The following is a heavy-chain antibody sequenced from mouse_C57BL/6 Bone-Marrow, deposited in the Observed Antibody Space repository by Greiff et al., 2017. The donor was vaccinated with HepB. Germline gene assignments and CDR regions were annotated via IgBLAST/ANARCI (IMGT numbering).Heavy chain of an antibody. Sequence: VKLMESGPGLVAPSQSLSITCTVSGFSLTSYAISWVRQPPGKGLEWLGVIWTGGGTNYNSALKSRLSISKDNSKSQVFLKMNSLQTDDTARYYCARMYYYGSSYAMDYWGQGTSVTVSS. V-gene: IGHV2-9-1*01. J-gene: IGHJ4*01. CDR1: GFSLTSYA. CDR2: IWTGGGT. D-gene: IGHD1-1*01. CDR3: ARMYYYGSSYAMDY.